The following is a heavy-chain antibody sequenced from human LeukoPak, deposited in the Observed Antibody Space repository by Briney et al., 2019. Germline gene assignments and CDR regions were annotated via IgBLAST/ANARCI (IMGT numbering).Heavy chain of an antibody. Sequence: GGSLRLSWAASGFTFSSYSMNWVRQAPGKGLEWVSSISSSSSYIYYADSVKGRFTISRDNAKNSLYLQMNSLRAEDTAVYYCARGITGTTGIDYWGQGTLVTVSS. CDR3: ARGITGTTGIDY. CDR2: ISSSSSYI. D-gene: IGHD1-7*01. V-gene: IGHV3-21*01. J-gene: IGHJ4*02. CDR1: GFTFSSYS.